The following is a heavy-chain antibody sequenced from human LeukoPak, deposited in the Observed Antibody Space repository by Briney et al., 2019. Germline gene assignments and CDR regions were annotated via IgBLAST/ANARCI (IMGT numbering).Heavy chain of an antibody. V-gene: IGHV4-61*01. CDR1: GGSVSSGSYY. CDR3: ARSVVVVPAAEEDRAAANYYYYGMDV. J-gene: IGHJ6*04. D-gene: IGHD2-2*01. Sequence: SETLSLTCTVSGGSVSSGSYYWSWIRQPPGKGLEWIGYIYYSGSTNYNPSLKRRVTISVDTSKNQFSLKLSSVTAADTAVYYCARSVVVVPAAEEDRAAANYYYYGMDVWGKGTTVTVSS. CDR2: IYYSGST.